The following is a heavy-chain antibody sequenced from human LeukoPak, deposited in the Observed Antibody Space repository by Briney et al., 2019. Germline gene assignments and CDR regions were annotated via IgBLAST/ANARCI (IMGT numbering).Heavy chain of an antibody. CDR1: GFTVGSNY. V-gene: IGHV3-66*01. D-gene: IGHD6-19*01. J-gene: IGHJ4*02. Sequence: PGGSLRLSCAASGFTVGSNYMSWVRQAPGKGLEWVSVIYSGGSTYYADSVKGRFTISRDNSKNTLYLQMNSLRAEDTAVYYCARSPQWLVLFNYWGQGTLVTVSS. CDR2: IYSGGST. CDR3: ARSPQWLVLFNY.